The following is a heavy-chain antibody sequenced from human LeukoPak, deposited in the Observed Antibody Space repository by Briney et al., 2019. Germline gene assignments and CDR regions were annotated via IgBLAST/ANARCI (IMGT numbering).Heavy chain of an antibody. D-gene: IGHD3-9*01. CDR3: ASHDILTGYVFDY. CDR1: GGSISSSSYY. J-gene: IGHJ4*02. V-gene: IGHV4-39*01. Sequence: SETLSLTCTVSGGSISSSSYYWGWIRQPPGKGLEWIGSIYYSGSTYYNPSLKSRVTISVYTSKNQFSLKLSSVTAADTAVYYCASHDILTGYVFDYWGQGTLVTVSS. CDR2: IYYSGST.